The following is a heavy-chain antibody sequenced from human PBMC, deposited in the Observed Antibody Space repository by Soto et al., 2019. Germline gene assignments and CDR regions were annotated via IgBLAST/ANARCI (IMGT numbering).Heavy chain of an antibody. CDR1: GFTVSSYG. Sequence: QVQLVESGGGVVQPGRSLRLSCAASGFTVSSYGMHWVRQAPGKGLEWVAVIWYDGSNKYYVDSVKGRFTIFRDNSKTTLYLQMNSLEADETAVSYCAGAAVEYGDGGSCYPVLDYWGQGTLVTVSA. V-gene: IGHV3-33*01. J-gene: IGHJ4*02. D-gene: IGHD2-15*01. CDR2: IWYDGSNK. CDR3: AGAAVEYGDGGSCYPVLDY.